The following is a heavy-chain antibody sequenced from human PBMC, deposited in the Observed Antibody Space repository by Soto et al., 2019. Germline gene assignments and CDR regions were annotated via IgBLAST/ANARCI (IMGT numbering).Heavy chain of an antibody. J-gene: IGHJ3*02. CDR1: GASISSAGYY. CDR3: ASAVSNAFDI. CDR2: INYSGTT. Sequence: QVQLQESGPGLVKPSQTLSLTCSVSGASISSAGYYWTWIRQHPGKGLEWLGNINYSGTTYYNPSLRSRVSISADASKNQFSLKLISVTAADTAVYYCASAVSNAFDIWGQGTMVTVSS. D-gene: IGHD4-4*01. V-gene: IGHV4-31*03.